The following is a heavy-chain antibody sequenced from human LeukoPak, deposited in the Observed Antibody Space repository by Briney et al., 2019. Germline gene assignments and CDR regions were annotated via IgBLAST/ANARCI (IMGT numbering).Heavy chain of an antibody. CDR2: IYSFGSV. CDR3: ARDVWTWGHGDTYQLEYIDS. V-gene: IGHV4-39*07. J-gene: IGHJ5*01. D-gene: IGHD1-1*01. Sequence: PSETLSLTCGVPRGAIDNSTYSWGWIRQPPGEGLEWIATIYSFGSVYYNPSLRSRVTISVDTSNNQFSLTMTSVTAADTAMYYCARDVWTWGHGDTYQLEYIDSWGQGTLVTVSS. CDR1: RGAIDNSTYS.